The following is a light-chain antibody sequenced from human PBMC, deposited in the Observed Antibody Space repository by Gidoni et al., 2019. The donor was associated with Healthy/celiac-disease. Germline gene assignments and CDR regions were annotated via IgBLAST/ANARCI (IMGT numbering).Light chain of an antibody. CDR2: AAS. CDR1: QSISSY. CDR3: QQSYSTPIFT. J-gene: IGKJ3*01. V-gene: IGKV1-39*01. Sequence: DIQMTQSPSSLSASVGDRVTITCRASQSISSYLNWYQQKPGKAPKLLIYAASSLQSGVPSRFSGSVSGTDFTLTISSLQPEDFATYYCQQSYSTPIFTFXPXTKVXIK.